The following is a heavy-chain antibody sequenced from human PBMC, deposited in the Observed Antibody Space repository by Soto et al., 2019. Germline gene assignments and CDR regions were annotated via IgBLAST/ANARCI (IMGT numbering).Heavy chain of an antibody. J-gene: IGHJ4*02. CDR2: ISYDGSNK. V-gene: IGHV3-30*18. D-gene: IGHD6-19*01. CDR3: AKGRPVAGTSPNYFDY. Sequence: GGSLRLSCAASGFTFSSYGMHWVRQAPGKGLEWVAVISYDGSNKYYADSVKGRFTISRDNSKNTLYLQMNSLRAEDTAVYYCAKGRPVAGTSPNYFDYWGQGTLVTVSS. CDR1: GFTFSSYG.